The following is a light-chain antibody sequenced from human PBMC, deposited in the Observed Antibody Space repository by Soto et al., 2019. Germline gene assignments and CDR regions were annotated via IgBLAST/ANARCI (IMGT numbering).Light chain of an antibody. CDR1: QSVSTSY. Sequence: EIVLTQSPGTLSLSPGERANLSCRASQSVSTSYLAWYQQRPGQAPRLLIYGASSRATGIPDRFSGSGSGADFALTISRLEPEDFAVYYCQQYGSVPLTFGGGTKVEIK. J-gene: IGKJ4*01. CDR3: QQYGSVPLT. CDR2: GAS. V-gene: IGKV3-20*01.